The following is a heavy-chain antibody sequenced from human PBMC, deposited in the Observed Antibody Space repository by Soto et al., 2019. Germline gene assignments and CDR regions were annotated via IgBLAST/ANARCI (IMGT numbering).Heavy chain of an antibody. CDR3: ATGRYCTTRDGFDP. CDR2: IWYDGSNK. J-gene: IGHJ3*01. Sequence: QVQLVESGGGVVQPGRSLRLSCAASGFTFSNYGMHWVRQAPGKGLEWVAVIWYDGSNKYYADSVKGRFTISRDNSKNTLYLQMNILRAENRAVSYGATGRYCTTRDGFDPWGQGTMVTVSS. V-gene: IGHV3-33*01. D-gene: IGHD2-8*01. CDR1: GFTFSNYG.